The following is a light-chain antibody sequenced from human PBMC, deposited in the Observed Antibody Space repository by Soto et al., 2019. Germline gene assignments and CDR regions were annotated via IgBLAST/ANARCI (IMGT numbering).Light chain of an antibody. J-gene: IGKJ1*01. V-gene: IGKV1-5*03. Sequence: DLQMTQSPSTLSASVGDRVTITCRASQNINSWLAWYQQKPGKAPKLLIYLASSLESGVPSRFSGSGSGTEFTLTISSLQPDDFAIYYCQQYNSYSSGTFGQGTKVEIK. CDR3: QQYNSYSSGT. CDR2: LAS. CDR1: QNINSW.